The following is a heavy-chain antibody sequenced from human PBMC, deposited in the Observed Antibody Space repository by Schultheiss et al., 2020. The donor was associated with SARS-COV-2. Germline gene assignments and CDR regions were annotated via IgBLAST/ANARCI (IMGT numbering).Heavy chain of an antibody. J-gene: IGHJ6*02. D-gene: IGHD6-6*01. Sequence: ASVKVSCKASGYTFTGYYMHWVRQAPGQGLEWMGWINPNSGGTNYAQKFQGRVTMTRDTSTSTVYMELSSLRSEDTAVYYCARSPWGSSGYYHGMDVWGQGTTVTVSS. V-gene: IGHV1-2*02. CDR3: ARSPWGSSGYYHGMDV. CDR2: INPNSGGT. CDR1: GYTFTGYY.